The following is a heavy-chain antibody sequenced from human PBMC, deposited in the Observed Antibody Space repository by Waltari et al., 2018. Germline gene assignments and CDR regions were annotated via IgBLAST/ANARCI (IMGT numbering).Heavy chain of an antibody. D-gene: IGHD5-12*01. Sequence: QVRLDQWGTELVEPWETLSLTCAVYEGSFSAFFWSWVRQAPGKGLEWIGEINHGVKTDYKPSLKSRLFMSVDPSKNQFSLKLSSVTAADTAVYYCARHERGSNGDGYNYHAFDIWGQGTMVTVSS. CDR3: ARHERGSNGDGYNYHAFDI. CDR2: INHGVKT. V-gene: IGHV4-34*01. CDR1: EGSFSAFF. J-gene: IGHJ3*02.